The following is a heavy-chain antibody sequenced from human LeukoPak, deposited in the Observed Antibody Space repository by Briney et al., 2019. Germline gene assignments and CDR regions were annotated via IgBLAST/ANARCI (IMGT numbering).Heavy chain of an antibody. D-gene: IGHD3-16*01. Sequence: SETLSLTCSVPGVSIATTTNNYCWGWLRQPPGKGLEWIGTVSSSWCPFYCPSLRGRVSISLDTSTNQISLQLTSVTAPDMATYFCAGAPAHRAYVFDFWGEGSLDSVSS. CDR3: AGAPAHRAYVFDF. CDR2: VSSSWCP. J-gene: IGHJ4*02. V-gene: IGHV4-39*01. CDR1: GVSIATTTNNYC.